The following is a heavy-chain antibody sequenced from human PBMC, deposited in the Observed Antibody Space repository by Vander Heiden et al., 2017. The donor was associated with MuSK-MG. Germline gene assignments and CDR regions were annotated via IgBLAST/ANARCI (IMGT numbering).Heavy chain of an antibody. J-gene: IGHJ5*02. V-gene: IGHV3-30*18. Sequence: QVQLVESGGRVVQSEGSLRLSCVTSGFNSSNYGIHWVRQAPGKGLEWAAVVSYDGTKKYYADSVKGRFTVSRDDSKKSVFLQMNSLRPEDTAVYYCAKDTDNYEGFDPWGQGTLVTVSS. D-gene: IGHD3-16*01. CDR2: VSYDGTKK. CDR3: AKDTDNYEGFDP. CDR1: GFNSSNYG.